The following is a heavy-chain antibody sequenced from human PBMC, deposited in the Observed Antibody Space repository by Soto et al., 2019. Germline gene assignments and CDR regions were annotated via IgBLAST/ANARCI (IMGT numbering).Heavy chain of an antibody. J-gene: IGHJ4*02. CDR1: GFTFSDAW. CDR2: IKSKGSGGTT. V-gene: IGHV3-15*01. CDR3: CRSASVNYYFDH. Sequence: GGSLRLSCAASGFTFSDAWMSWVRQAPGKGLEWVGRIKSKGSGGTTDYPAPVKGRFTISRDDSKNTLYLQMNSLKTEDTGVYYCCRSASVNYYFDHWGQGTVVTVYS. D-gene: IGHD2-2*01.